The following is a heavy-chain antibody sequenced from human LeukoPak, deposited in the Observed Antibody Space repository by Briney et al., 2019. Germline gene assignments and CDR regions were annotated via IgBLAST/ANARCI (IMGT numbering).Heavy chain of an antibody. CDR2: ISGYNSDR. Sequence: GASVKLCCRASSYSFTSYGINWVRQAPGQGLEWMGWISGYNSDRNYAQKLQVRVTMTTDTSTSTAYMELRGLRSDDTAVYYCARAAIYYYYMDVWGKGTSLSVSS. V-gene: IGHV1-18*01. J-gene: IGHJ6*03. CDR1: SYSFTSYG. CDR3: ARAAIYYYYMDV. D-gene: IGHD2-21*01.